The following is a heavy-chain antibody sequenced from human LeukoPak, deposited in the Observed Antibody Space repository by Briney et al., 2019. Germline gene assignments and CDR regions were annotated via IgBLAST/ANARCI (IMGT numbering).Heavy chain of an antibody. V-gene: IGHV4-34*01. CDR1: GGSFSGYY. CDR3: ARGLSVYYYGSGSREDNWFDP. CDR2: INHSGST. D-gene: IGHD3-10*01. Sequence: PSETLSLTCAVYGGSFSGYYWSWIRQPPGKGLEWIGEINHSGSTNYNPSLKSRVTISVDTSKNQFSLKLSSVTAADTAVYYCARGLSVYYYGSGSREDNWFDPWGQGTLVTVSS. J-gene: IGHJ5*02.